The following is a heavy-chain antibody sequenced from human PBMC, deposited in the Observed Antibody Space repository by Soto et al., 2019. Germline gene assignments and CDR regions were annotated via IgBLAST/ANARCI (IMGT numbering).Heavy chain of an antibody. Sequence: QVQLVQSGAEVKKPGASVKVSCKASGYTFTTFGINWVGQAPGQGLEWMGWISAYNGNTNYAQKFQGRVTMTTDTSTSTAYMELRSLRSDDTAVYYCARDQGSVWFGEYWGQGTLVTVSS. CDR1: GYTFTTFG. CDR3: ARDQGSVWFGEY. J-gene: IGHJ4*02. V-gene: IGHV1-18*01. CDR2: ISAYNGNT. D-gene: IGHD3-10*01.